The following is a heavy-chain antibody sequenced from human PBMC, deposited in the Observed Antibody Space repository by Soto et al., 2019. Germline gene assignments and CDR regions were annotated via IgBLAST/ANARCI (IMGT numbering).Heavy chain of an antibody. D-gene: IGHD1-1*01. CDR2: IRSKANSYAT. V-gene: IGHV3-73*01. CDR1: GFTFSGSA. Sequence: PGGSLRLSCAASGFTFSGSAMHWVRQASGKGLEWVGRIRSKANSYATAYAASVKGRFTISRDDSKNTAYLQMNSLKTEDTAVYYCAKDRPRRTSGYFFDYWGQGTPVTVSS. J-gene: IGHJ4*02. CDR3: AKDRPRRTSGYFFDY.